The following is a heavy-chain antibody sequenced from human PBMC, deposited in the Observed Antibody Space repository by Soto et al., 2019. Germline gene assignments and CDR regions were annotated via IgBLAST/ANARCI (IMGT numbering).Heavy chain of an antibody. CDR2: ISYDSREI. CDR1: VFTFSINA. D-gene: IGHD3-10*02. CDR3: AIVRVADSSLEH. J-gene: IGHJ4*01. Sequence: GSSVWLSSVGFVFTFSINAVHWVRHAPGKGLEWVAFISYDSREIFYADSVKGRFTISRDNPENTLCLHMNSPRADDTAVYYCAIVRVADSSLEHWGQGTVVTV. V-gene: IGHV3-30*01.